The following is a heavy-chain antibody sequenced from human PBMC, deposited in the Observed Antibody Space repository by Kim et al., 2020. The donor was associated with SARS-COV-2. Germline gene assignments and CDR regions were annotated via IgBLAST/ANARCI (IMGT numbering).Heavy chain of an antibody. D-gene: IGHD1-26*01. V-gene: IGHV2-70*01. J-gene: IGHJ6*02. CDR3: ARIWETPAFDYGMDV. Sequence: TSLKTRLTISKDTSKNQVVLTMTNMDPVDTATYYCARIWETPAFDYGMDVWGQGTTVTVSS.